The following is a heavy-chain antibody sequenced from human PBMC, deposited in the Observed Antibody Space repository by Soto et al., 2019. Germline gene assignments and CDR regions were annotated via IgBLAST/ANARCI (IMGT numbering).Heavy chain of an antibody. CDR1: GGSISSSSYY. Sequence: QLQLQESGPGLVKPSETLSLTCTVSGGSISSSSYYWGWIRQPPGKGLEWIGSIYYSGSTYYNPSLKSRVTISVDTSKNQFSLKLSSVTAADTAVYYCVRPIGRDVVVVAATPGWFDPWGQGTLVTVSS. CDR3: VRPIGRDVVVVAATPGWFDP. D-gene: IGHD2-15*01. CDR2: IYYSGST. J-gene: IGHJ5*02. V-gene: IGHV4-39*01.